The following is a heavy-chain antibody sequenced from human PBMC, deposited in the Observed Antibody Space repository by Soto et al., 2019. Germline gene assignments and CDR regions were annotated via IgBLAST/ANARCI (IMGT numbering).Heavy chain of an antibody. CDR1: GYTFTDKY. J-gene: IGHJ3*02. D-gene: IGHD3-22*01. Sequence: EVQLVQSGAEVKKPGATVKISCKVSGYTFTDKYMHWVQQAPGKGLEWMGLVDREDGETIYAEKFEGRVTITADTATDKAYMELSSLRSEDTAVYYCTTDTTNYYVSSGPFGAAFDIWGPGTMVTVSS. CDR2: VDREDGET. CDR3: TTDTTNYYVSSGPFGAAFDI. V-gene: IGHV1-69-2*01.